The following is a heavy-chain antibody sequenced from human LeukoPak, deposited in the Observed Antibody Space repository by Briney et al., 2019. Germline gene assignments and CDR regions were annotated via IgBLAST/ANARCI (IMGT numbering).Heavy chain of an antibody. D-gene: IGHD4-17*01. J-gene: IGHJ3*02. V-gene: IGHV1-2*02. CDR3: ARLPKMTTVTTRNAFDI. Sequence: GASVKVSCKASGYTFTSYYMHWVRQAPGQGLEWMGWINPNSGGTNYAQKFQGRVTMTRDTSISTAYMELSRLRSDDTAVYYCARLPKMTTVTTRNAFDIWGQGTMVTVSS. CDR2: INPNSGGT. CDR1: GYTFTSYY.